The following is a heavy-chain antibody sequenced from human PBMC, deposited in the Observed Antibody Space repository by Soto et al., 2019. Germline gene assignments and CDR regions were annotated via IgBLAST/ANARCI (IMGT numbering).Heavy chain of an antibody. CDR1: GGSFSGYY. CDR2: INHSGST. CDR3: ARRYYYGSGSYYTPFYGSL. V-gene: IGHV4-34*01. D-gene: IGHD3-10*01. J-gene: IGHJ4*02. Sequence: PXETLSLTCAVYGGSFSGYYWSWIRQPPGKGLEWIGEINHSGSTNYNPSLKSRVTISVDTFKNQFSLKLSSVTAADTAVYYCARRYYYGSGSYYTPFYGSLWGQGTLVTVSS.